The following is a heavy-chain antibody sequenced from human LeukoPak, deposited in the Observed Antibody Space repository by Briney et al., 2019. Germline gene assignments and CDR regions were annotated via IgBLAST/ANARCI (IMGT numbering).Heavy chain of an antibody. J-gene: IGHJ4*02. CDR1: GFTFSSYS. V-gene: IGHV3-21*01. CDR3: ARQTGDYPDFDY. CDR2: ISSSSSSYI. Sequence: GGSLRLSCAASGFTFSSYSMNWVRQAPGKGLEWVSSISSSSSSYIYYADSVKGRFTISRDNAKNSLYLQMNSLRAEDTAVYYCARQTGDYPDFDYWGQGTLVTVSS. D-gene: IGHD7-27*01.